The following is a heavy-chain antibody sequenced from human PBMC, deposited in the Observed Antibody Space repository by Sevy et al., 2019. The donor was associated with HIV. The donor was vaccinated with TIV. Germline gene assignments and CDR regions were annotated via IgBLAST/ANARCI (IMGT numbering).Heavy chain of an antibody. CDR2: IRPDGSDK. CDR1: GFTFSPYW. D-gene: IGHD1-26*01. Sequence: GGSQRLSCAASGFTFSPYWMTWVRQAPGKGLEWVANIRPDGSDKYYVDSVKGRLTISRDNAKNSLYLQMNSLRADDTAMYYCARGVGLDCWGQGALVTVSS. J-gene: IGHJ4*02. V-gene: IGHV3-7*01. CDR3: ARGVGLDC.